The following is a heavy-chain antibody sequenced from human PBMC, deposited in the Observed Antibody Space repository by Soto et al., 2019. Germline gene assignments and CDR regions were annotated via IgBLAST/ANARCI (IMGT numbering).Heavy chain of an antibody. CDR2: IYYSGST. J-gene: IGHJ4*02. D-gene: IGHD2-15*01. V-gene: IGHV4-59*01. CDR3: ARGFLSFQGYCSGGSCEHNYFDY. CDR1: GGSISSYY. Sequence: PSETLSLTCTVSGGSISSYYWSWIRQPPGKGLEWIGYIYYSGSTNYNPSLKSRVTISVDTSKNQFSLKLSSVTAADTAVYYCARGFLSFQGYCSGGSCEHNYFDYWGQGTLVTVSS.